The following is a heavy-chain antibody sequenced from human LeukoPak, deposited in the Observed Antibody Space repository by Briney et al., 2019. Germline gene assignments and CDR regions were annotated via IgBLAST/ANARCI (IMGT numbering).Heavy chain of an antibody. J-gene: IGHJ3*02. CDR1: GGSFSGYY. D-gene: IGHD2-2*01. CDR3: ARDSGRYQLLFFAKTRGAFDI. V-gene: IGHV4-34*01. Sequence: SSETLSLTCAVYGGSFSGYYWSWIRQPPGKGLEWIGEINHSGSTNYNPSLKSRVTISVDTSKNQFSLKLSSVTAADTAVYYCARDSGRYQLLFFAKTRGAFDIWGQGTMVTVSS. CDR2: INHSGST.